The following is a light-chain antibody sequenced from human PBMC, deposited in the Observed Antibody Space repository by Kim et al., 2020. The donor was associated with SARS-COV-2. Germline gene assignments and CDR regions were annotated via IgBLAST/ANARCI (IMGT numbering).Light chain of an antibody. CDR1: QTINNK. J-gene: IGKJ1*01. CDR3: QQSNDWPPLT. Sequence: APGERGTHSCRASQTINNKLVWYQQKPGQAPRLLIYDATTRATGVPARFIGSGSETDFTLTISSLQSEDFAVYYCQQSNDWPPLTFGQGTKVDIK. V-gene: IGKV3-15*01. CDR2: DAT.